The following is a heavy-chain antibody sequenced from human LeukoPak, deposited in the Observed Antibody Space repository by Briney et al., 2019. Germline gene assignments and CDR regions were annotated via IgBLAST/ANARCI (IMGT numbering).Heavy chain of an antibody. J-gene: IGHJ4*02. CDR1: GFTFSSYW. CDR3: ARGDYDSSGYLYYFDY. V-gene: IGHV3-74*01. D-gene: IGHD3-22*01. Sequence: GGSLRLSCAASGFTFSSYWMHWVRQAPGKGLVWVSRINSDGSSTSYADSVKGQFTISRDNAKNTLYLQMNSLRAEDTAVYYCARGDYDSSGYLYYFDYWGPGTLVTVSS. CDR2: INSDGSST.